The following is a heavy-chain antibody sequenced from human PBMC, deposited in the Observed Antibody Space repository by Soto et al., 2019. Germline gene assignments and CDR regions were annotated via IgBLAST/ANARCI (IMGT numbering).Heavy chain of an antibody. CDR2: IYYSGST. J-gene: IGHJ4*02. CDR3: ATRHSSPFFDY. D-gene: IGHD6-13*01. Sequence: PSETLSLTCTVSGGSISSYYWGWIRQPPGKGLEWIGSIYYSGSTYYNPSLKSRVTISVDTSKNQFSLKLNSVTSADTAVYYCATRHSSPFFDYXGQGTLVPVS. CDR1: GGSISSYY. V-gene: IGHV4-39*01.